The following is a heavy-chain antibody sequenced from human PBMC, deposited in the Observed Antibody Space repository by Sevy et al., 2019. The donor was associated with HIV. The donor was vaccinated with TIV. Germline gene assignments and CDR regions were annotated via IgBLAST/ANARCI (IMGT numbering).Heavy chain of an antibody. CDR3: ARGGNGDFWSYEYYYYGMDV. D-gene: IGHD3-3*01. V-gene: IGHV1-8*01. J-gene: IGHJ6*02. Sequence: ASVKVSCAAFGYTFTTYDINWGRQAPGQGLEWMGWMSPNTGATGFAQKFQGRVTLTRNKSITTAYMELSSLTYEDTAIYYCARGGNGDFWSYEYYYYGMDVWGQGTTVTVSS. CDR1: GYTFTTYD. CDR2: MSPNTGAT.